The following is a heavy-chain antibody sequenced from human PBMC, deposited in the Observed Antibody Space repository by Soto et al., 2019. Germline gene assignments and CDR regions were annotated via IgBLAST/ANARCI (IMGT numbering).Heavy chain of an antibody. V-gene: IGHV5-51*01. CDR2: TYPGDSDT. J-gene: IGHJ4*02. CDR1: GYSFTSYW. CDR3: ARRRTTVTNYFDY. D-gene: IGHD4-17*01. Sequence: PGESLKISCKGSGYSFTSYWIGWVRQMPGKGLEWMGITYPGDSDTRYSPSFQGQVTISADKSISTAYLQWSSLKASDTAMYYCARRRTTVTNYFDYWGQGTLVTVSS.